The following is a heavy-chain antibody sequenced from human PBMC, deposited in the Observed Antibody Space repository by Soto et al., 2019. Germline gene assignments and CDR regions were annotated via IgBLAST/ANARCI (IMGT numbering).Heavy chain of an antibody. D-gene: IGHD5-12*01. CDR3: ARSYSGYDFLGYYFDY. CDR2: IYSGGST. V-gene: IGHV3-53*04. J-gene: IGHJ4*02. CDR1: GFTVSSNY. Sequence: GGSLRLSCAASGFTVSSNYMSWVRQAPGKGLEWVSVIYSGGSTYYADSVKGRFTISRHNSKNTLYLQMNSLRAEDTAVYYCARSYSGYDFLGYYFDYWGQGTLVTVS.